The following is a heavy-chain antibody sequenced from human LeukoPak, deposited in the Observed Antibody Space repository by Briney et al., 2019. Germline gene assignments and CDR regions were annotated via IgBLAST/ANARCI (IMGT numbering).Heavy chain of an antibody. CDR2: IYYSGST. CDR1: GGSISSSSCY. V-gene: IGHV4-39*01. CDR3: AGPRRVPLIAVAGSFDY. J-gene: IGHJ4*02. D-gene: IGHD6-19*01. Sequence: SETLSLTCTVSGGSISSSSCYWGWIRQPPGKGLEWIGSIYYSGSTYYNPSLKSRVTISVDTSKNQFSLKLSSVTAADTAVYYCAGPRRVPLIAVAGSFDYWGQGTLVTVSS.